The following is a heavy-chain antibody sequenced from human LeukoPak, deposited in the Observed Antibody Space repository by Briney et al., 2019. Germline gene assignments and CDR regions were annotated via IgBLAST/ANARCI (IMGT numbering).Heavy chain of an antibody. V-gene: IGHV4-59*12. J-gene: IGHJ4*02. D-gene: IGHD3-10*01. CDR3: ARELRTYGSGSYPDY. CDR1: GGSISSYY. Sequence: SETLSLTCTVSGGSISSYYWSWIRQPPGKGLEWIGYIYYSGSTNYNPSLKSRVTISVDTSKNQFSLKLSSVTAADTAVYYCARELRTYGSGSYPDYWGQGTLVTVSS. CDR2: IYYSGST.